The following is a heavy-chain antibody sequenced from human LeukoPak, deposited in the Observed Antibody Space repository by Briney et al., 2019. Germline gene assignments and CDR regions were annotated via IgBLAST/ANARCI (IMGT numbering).Heavy chain of an antibody. CDR2: FSASSTST. Sequence: GGSLRLSWAASGFDFSSYGMSWVRQSPGKGLEWVSTFSASSTSTYYADSVKGRFTISRDNSKNTLYLQMNSLRDEDTAVYYCAKGDTYYDLLTCFDFWGPGTLVTVSS. D-gene: IGHD3-9*01. V-gene: IGHV3-23*01. CDR3: AKGDTYYDLLTCFDF. CDR1: GFDFSSYG. J-gene: IGHJ4*02.